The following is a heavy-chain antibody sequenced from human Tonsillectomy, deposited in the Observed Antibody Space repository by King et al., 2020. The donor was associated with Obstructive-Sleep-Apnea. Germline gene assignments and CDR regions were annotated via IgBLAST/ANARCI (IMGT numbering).Heavy chain of an antibody. CDR1: GGSISSYY. D-gene: IGHD3-3*02. V-gene: IGHV4-59*01. CDR2: IYYSGST. Sequence: VQLQESGPGLVKPSETLSLTCTVSGGSISSYYWSWIRQPPGKGLEWIGYIYYSGSTNYNPSLKSRVTISVDTSKNQFSLKLSSVTAADTAVYYCARGQHLNYWGQGTLVTVSS. CDR3: ARGQHLNY. J-gene: IGHJ4*02.